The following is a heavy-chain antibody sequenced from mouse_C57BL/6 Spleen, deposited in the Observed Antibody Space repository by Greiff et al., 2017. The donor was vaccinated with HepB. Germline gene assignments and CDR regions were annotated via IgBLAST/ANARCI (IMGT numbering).Heavy chain of an antibody. V-gene: IGHV1-82*01. CDR2: IYPGDGDT. J-gene: IGHJ2*01. CDR1: GYAFSSSW. Sequence: VQLQQSGPELVKPGASVKISCKASGYAFSSSWMNWVKQRPGKGLEWIGRIYPGDGDTNYNGKFKGKATLTADKSSSTAYMQLSSLTSADSAVYFCAEALLRPNYFDYWGQGTTLTVSS. D-gene: IGHD1-2*01. CDR3: AEALLRPNYFDY.